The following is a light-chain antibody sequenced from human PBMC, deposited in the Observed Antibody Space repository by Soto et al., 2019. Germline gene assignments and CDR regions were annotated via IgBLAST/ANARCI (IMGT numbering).Light chain of an antibody. CDR2: GAS. CDR3: QHFGGTTFT. J-gene: IGKJ5*01. V-gene: IGKV3-20*01. Sequence: EIVLTPSPGTLSLSPVERATLSCRASQSVSSNYLAWYQQKPGQAPRLLIYGASTRATGIPDRFSGSGSGTHFTLTISRLEPGDFAVYYCQHFGGTTFTFGQGTRLE. CDR1: QSVSSNY.